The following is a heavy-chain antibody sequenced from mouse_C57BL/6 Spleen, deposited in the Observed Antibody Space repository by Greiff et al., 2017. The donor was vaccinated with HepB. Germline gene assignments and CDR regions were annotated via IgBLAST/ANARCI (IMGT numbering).Heavy chain of an antibody. J-gene: IGHJ4*01. V-gene: IGHV1-15*01. CDR1: GYTFTDYE. D-gene: IGHD5-5*01. CDR2: IDPETGGT. CDR3: TRDYRETMDY. Sequence: VQLQQSGAELVRPRASVTLSCKASGYTFTDYEMHWVKQTPVHGLEWIGAIDPETGGTAYNQKFKGKAILTADKSSSTAYMELRSLTSEDSAVYYCTRDYRETMDYWGQGTSVTVSS.